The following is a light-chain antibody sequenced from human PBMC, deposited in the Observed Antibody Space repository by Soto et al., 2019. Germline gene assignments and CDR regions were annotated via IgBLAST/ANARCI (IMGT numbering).Light chain of an antibody. CDR3: QQYGRSPPMYT. CDR2: GAS. CDR1: QRVNSSY. J-gene: IGKJ2*01. Sequence: DIVLTQSPGTLSLSPGERATLSCRASQRVNSSYLAWYQQKPGQAPRLLIYGASSRATGIPDRFSGSGSGTDFTLTISRLEPEDFAVYYCQQYGRSPPMYTFGQGTNLEIK. V-gene: IGKV3-20*01.